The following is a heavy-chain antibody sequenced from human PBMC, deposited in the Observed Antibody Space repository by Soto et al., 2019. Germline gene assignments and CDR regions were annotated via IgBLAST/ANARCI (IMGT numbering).Heavy chain of an antibody. CDR2: ISHDGSNK. J-gene: IGHJ4*02. V-gene: IGHV3-30*03. CDR3: ARGRREFDY. CDR1: GFTFSSYG. Sequence: QVQLVESGGGVVQPGRSLRLSCAACGFTFSSYGMHWVRQAPGKGLEWVAVISHDGSNKYYADSVKGRFTISRDNSKNTLYLQMNSLRAEDTAVYYCARGRREFDYWGQGTLVTVSS.